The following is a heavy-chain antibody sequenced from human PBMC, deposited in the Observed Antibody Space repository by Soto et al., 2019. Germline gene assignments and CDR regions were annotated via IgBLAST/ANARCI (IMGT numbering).Heavy chain of an antibody. CDR1: GYTFTSYD. CDR2: MNPNSGNT. Sequence: GTSVKVSCKASGYTFTSYDINWVRQATGQGLEWMGWMNPNSGNTGYAQKFQGRVTMTRNTSISTAYMELSSLRSEDTAVYYCARSRGLYDYGDSAGSDAFDIWGQGTMVTVSS. V-gene: IGHV1-8*01. J-gene: IGHJ3*02. D-gene: IGHD4-17*01. CDR3: ARSRGLYDYGDSAGSDAFDI.